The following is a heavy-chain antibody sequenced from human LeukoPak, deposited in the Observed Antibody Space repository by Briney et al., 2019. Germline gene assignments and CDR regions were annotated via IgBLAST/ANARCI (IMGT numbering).Heavy chain of an antibody. Sequence: ASVKVSCKVSGYTLTELSMHWVRQAPGKGLEWMGGFDPEDGETIYAQKFQGRVTMTEDTSTDTAYMELSSLRSEDTAVYYCADLVYCSSSSCYEPFNQTWGQGTLVTVSS. CDR3: ADLVYCSSSSCYEPFNQT. CDR2: FDPEDGET. D-gene: IGHD2-2*01. J-gene: IGHJ4*02. V-gene: IGHV1-24*01. CDR1: GYTLTELS.